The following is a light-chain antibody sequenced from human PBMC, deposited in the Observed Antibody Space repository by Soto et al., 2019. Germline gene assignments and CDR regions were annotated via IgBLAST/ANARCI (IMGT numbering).Light chain of an antibody. CDR3: QQRSNWPLFT. V-gene: IGKV3-11*01. J-gene: IGKJ3*01. Sequence: EILLTQSPATLSLSPGERATLSCRASQSVGSYLAWYQHQPGQAPRLLIYDVSKRATGIPARFSGSGSGTDFNLTISSLEPEDFAVYYCQQRSNWPLFTFGPGTKVDIK. CDR1: QSVGSY. CDR2: DVS.